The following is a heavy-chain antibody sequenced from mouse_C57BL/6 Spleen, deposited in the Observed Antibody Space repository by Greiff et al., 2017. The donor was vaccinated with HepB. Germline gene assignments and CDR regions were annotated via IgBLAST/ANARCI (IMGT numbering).Heavy chain of an antibody. D-gene: IGHD1-1*01. V-gene: IGHV15-2*01. J-gene: IGHJ1*03. CDR1: DSEVFPIAY. CDR2: ILPSIGRT. CDR3: ARVYGSSYDWYFDV. Sequence: VQLQESGSELRSPGSSVKLSCKDFDSEVFPIAYMSWVRQKPGHGFEWIGGILPSIGRTIYGEKFEDKATLDADTLSNTAYLELNRLTSEDSAIYYCARVYGSSYDWYFDVWGTGTTVTVSS.